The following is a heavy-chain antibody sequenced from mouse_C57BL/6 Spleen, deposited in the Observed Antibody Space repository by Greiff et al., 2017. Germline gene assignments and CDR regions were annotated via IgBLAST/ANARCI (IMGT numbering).Heavy chain of an antibody. CDR2: INPSNGGT. CDR1: GYTFTSYW. J-gene: IGHJ1*03. D-gene: IGHD1-1*01. Sequence: VQLQQSGTELVKPGASVKLSCKASGYTFTSYWMHWVKQRPGQGLEWIGNINPSNGGTNYNEKFKSKATLTVDKSSSTAYMQLSSLTSEDSAVYYCARFITTVKNWYFDVWGTGTTVTVSS. V-gene: IGHV1-53*01. CDR3: ARFITTVKNWYFDV.